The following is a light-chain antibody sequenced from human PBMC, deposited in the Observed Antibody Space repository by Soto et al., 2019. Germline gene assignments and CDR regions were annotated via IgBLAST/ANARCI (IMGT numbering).Light chain of an antibody. CDR3: QQTSSAPLT. J-gene: IGKJ4*01. CDR1: QSISSY. CDR2: AAS. V-gene: IGKV1-39*01. Sequence: DIQMTQSPSSLSASVRDRVTITCRASQSISSYLNWYQQKPGKAPKLLIYAASTLQSGVPSRFSGSGSGTEFTLSISSLEPEDFAVYYCQQTSSAPLTFGGGTKVEIK.